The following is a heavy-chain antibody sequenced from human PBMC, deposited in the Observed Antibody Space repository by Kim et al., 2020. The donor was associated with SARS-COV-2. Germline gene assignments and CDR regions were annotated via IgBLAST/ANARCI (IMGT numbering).Heavy chain of an antibody. D-gene: IGHD3-10*01. CDR1: GGSISSGGYY. V-gene: IGHV4-31*03. J-gene: IGHJ2*01. CDR3: ARSGEYYFDL. Sequence: SETLSLTCTVSGGSISSGGYYWSWIRQHPGKGLEWIGYIYYSGSTYYNPSLKSRVTISVDTSKNQFSLKLSSVTAADTAVYYCARSGEYYFDLWGRGTLVTVSS. CDR2: IYYSGST.